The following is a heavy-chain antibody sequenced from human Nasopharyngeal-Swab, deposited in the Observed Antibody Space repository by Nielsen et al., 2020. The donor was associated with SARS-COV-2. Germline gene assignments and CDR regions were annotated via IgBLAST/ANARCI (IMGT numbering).Heavy chain of an antibody. CDR1: GGSISSYY. J-gene: IGHJ4*02. CDR3: ARDPYSGYEL. Sequence: SETLSLTCTVSGGSISSYYWSWIRQPPGKGLEWIGYIYYSGSTNYNPSLKSRVTISVDTSKNQFSLKLSSVTAADTAVYYCARDPYSGYELWGQGTLVTVSS. D-gene: IGHD5-12*01. CDR2: IYYSGST. V-gene: IGHV4-59*13.